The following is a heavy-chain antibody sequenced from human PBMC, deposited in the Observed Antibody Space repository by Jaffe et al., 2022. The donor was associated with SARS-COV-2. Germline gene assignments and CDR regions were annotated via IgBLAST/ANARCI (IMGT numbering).Heavy chain of an antibody. CDR2: MNANSGNT. CDR1: GYTFTSYD. V-gene: IGHV1-8*01. CDR3: ARGRVGHIDRYYLDL. Sequence: QVQLVQSGAEVKKPGASVKVSCKASGYTFTSYDINWVRQATGQGPEWMGWMNANSGNTGYAQKFRGRVTMTRDTSISTAYMELSSLRSDDTAVYYCARGRVGHIDRYYLDLWGQGTPVTVSS. J-gene: IGHJ4*02. D-gene: IGHD1-26*01.